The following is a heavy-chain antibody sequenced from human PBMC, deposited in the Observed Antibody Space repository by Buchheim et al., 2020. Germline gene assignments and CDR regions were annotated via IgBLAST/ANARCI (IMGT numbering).Heavy chain of an antibody. V-gene: IGHV4-59*01. J-gene: IGHJ5*02. Sequence: QVQLQESGPGLVKPSETLSLTCTVSGGSISSYYWSWIRQPPGKGLEWIGYIYYSGSTNYNPSLKSRVTISVDTSQNQFSLKLSSVTAADTAVYYCARVGYYDSSGYYEVNWFDPWGQGTL. CDR1: GGSISSYY. CDR2: IYYSGST. D-gene: IGHD3-22*01. CDR3: ARVGYYDSSGYYEVNWFDP.